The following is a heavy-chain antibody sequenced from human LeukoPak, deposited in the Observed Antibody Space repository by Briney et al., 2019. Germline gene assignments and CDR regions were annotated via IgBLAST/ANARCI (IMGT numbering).Heavy chain of an antibody. CDR3: AREDSSGYLGY. J-gene: IGHJ4*02. V-gene: IGHV4-61*01. CDR1: GGSVSSNIYY. D-gene: IGHD3-22*01. CDR2: IYYSGST. Sequence: SETLSLTCTASGGSVSSNIYYWNWIRQPPGKGLGWIGYIYYSGSTNYNPSLKSRVTISVDTSKNQFSLKLTSLTAADTAVYYCAREDSSGYLGYWGQGTLVTVSS.